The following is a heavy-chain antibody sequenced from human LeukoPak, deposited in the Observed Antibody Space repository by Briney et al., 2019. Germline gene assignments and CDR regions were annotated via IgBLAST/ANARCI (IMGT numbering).Heavy chain of an antibody. D-gene: IGHD6-13*01. Sequence: SETLSLTCTVSGGSISSSSYYWGWIRQPPGKGLEWIGSIYYSGSTYYNPSLKSRVTISVDTSKNQFSLKLSSVTAADTAVYYCARQAAAAGFPYYFDYWGQGTLVTVSS. J-gene: IGHJ4*02. CDR1: GGSISSSSYY. CDR3: ARQAAAAGFPYYFDY. CDR2: IYYSGST. V-gene: IGHV4-39*01.